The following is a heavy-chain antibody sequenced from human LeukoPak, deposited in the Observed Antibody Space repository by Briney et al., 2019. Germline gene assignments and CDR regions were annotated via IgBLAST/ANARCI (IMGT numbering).Heavy chain of an antibody. CDR3: ARVDSSYYYTDY. CDR1: GLTFSSHW. J-gene: IGHJ4*02. Sequence: GGSLRLSCAASGLTFSSHWMHWVRQAPGKGLEWVSVIYSGGSTYYADSVKGRFTISRDNSKNTLYLQMNSLRAEDTAVYYCARVDSSYYYTDYWGQGTLVTVSS. V-gene: IGHV3-53*01. CDR2: IYSGGST. D-gene: IGHD3-22*01.